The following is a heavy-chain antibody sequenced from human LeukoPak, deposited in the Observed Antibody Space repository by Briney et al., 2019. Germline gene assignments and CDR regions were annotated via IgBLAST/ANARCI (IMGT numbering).Heavy chain of an antibody. J-gene: IGHJ4*02. Sequence: ASVKVSCKASGGTFSSYAISWVRQAPGQGLEWMGRIIPILGIANYAQKLQGRVTITADKSTSTAYMELSSLRSEDTAVYYCASYYYGSGSYYFDYWGQGTLVTVSS. D-gene: IGHD3-10*01. CDR1: GGTFSSYA. CDR2: IIPILGIA. V-gene: IGHV1-69*04. CDR3: ASYYYGSGSYYFDY.